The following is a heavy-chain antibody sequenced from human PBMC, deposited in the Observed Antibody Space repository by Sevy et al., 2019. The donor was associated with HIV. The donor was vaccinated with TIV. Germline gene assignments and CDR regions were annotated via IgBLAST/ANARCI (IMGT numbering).Heavy chain of an antibody. CDR3: ARGGIVGATHFDY. CDR2: ISSSGSTI. J-gene: IGHJ4*02. CDR1: GFAFSDYY. V-gene: IGHV3-11*01. Sequence: GGSLRLSCAASGFAFSDYYMSWIGQAPGKGLEWVSYISSSGSTIYYADSVKGRFTISRDNAKNSLYLQMNSLRAEDTAVYYCARGGIVGATHFDYWGQGTLVTVSS. D-gene: IGHD1-26*01.